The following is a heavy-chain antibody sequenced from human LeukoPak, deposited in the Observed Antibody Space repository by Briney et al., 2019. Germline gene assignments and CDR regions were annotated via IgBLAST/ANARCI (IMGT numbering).Heavy chain of an antibody. CDR1: GFTFSDYY. V-gene: IGHV3-11*04. CDR3: ARVLRGPPWVYFDY. J-gene: IGHJ4*02. CDR2: ISSSGSTI. D-gene: IGHD5/OR15-5a*01. Sequence: GGSLRLSCAASGFTFSDYYMTWIRQTPGKGLEWVSFISSSGSTISYADFVKGRFTISRDNAKNSLFLQMNSLRAGDTAVYYCARVLRGPPWVYFDYWGQGTLVTVSS.